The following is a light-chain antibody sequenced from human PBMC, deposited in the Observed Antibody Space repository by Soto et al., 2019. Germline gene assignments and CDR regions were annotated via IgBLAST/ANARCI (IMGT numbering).Light chain of an antibody. CDR1: QSVSSNY. J-gene: IGKJ1*01. CDR2: AAS. V-gene: IGKV3-20*01. CDR3: HQYGSSAWT. Sequence: VLTQSPGTLSLYPGERATLYCRASQSVSSNYLGWYQQKPGQAPRLLIYAASSRATGIPDRFSGSGSGTDFTLIISRLEPEDFAVYYCHQYGSSAWTFGQGTKVDIK.